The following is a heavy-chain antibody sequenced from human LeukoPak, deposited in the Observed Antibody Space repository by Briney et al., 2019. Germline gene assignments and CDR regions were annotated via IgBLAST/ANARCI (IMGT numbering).Heavy chain of an antibody. D-gene: IGHD3-22*01. CDR2: IRPYSRNT. Sequence: ASVKVSCKASGYTFRSYGINWVRQAPGQGLEWMGWIRPYSRNTNYAQKLQGRATMTTDTSTSTAYMELGSLRSDDTAVYYCARDKVPYYYDSTGYAADYWGQGTLVTVSS. J-gene: IGHJ4*02. V-gene: IGHV1-18*01. CDR1: GYTFRSYG. CDR3: ARDKVPYYYDSTGYAADY.